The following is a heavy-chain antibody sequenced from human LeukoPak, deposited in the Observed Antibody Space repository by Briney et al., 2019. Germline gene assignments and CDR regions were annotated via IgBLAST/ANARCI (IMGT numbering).Heavy chain of an antibody. J-gene: IGHJ6*02. V-gene: IGHV5-51*01. CDR2: IYPGDSDT. CDR3: ARRPYYSYNGMDV. CDR1: EYSFSTYW. Sequence: GESLKISCKASEYSFSTYWIGWVRQLPGKGLEWMGIIYPGDSDTRYSPSFQGQDTISADKSISTAYLQWSSLKASDTAIYYCARRPYYSYNGMDVWGQGTTVTVSS.